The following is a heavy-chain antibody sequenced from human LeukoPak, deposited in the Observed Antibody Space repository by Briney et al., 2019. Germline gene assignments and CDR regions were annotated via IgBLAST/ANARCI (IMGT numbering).Heavy chain of an antibody. V-gene: IGHV4-61*02. CDR3: ARGPYIVVVPAANSWFDP. CDR2: IYTSGST. J-gene: IGHJ5*02. CDR1: GGSISSGSYY. D-gene: IGHD2-2*01. Sequence: SETLSLTCTVSGGSISSGSYYWSWIRQPAGKELEWIGRIYTSGSTNYNPSLKSRVTISVDTSKNQFSLKLSSVTAADTAVYYCARGPYIVVVPAANSWFDPWGQGTLVTVSS.